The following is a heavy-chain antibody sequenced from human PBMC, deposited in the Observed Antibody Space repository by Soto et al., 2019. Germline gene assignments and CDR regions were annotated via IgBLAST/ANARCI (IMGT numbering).Heavy chain of an antibody. V-gene: IGHV4-59*12. J-gene: IGHJ4*02. CDR2: IYYSGST. D-gene: IGHD2-15*01. CDR3: ARRYGGNLDY. Sequence: QVQLQESGPGLVKPSETLSLTCTVSGGSISSYYWSWIRQPPGKGLEWIGYIYYSGSTNYNPSLRSRVTLSVDTSKNQLCLRLSSVAAADTAVYYCARRYGGNLDYWGQGTLVTVSS. CDR1: GGSISSYY.